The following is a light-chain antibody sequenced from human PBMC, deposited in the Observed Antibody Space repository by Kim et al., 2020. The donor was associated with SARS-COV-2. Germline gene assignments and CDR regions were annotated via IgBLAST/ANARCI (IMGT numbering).Light chain of an antibody. CDR1: QILLNSSNNMTY. CDR2: WTS. V-gene: IGKV4-1*01. J-gene: IGKJ1*01. Sequence: ATINCKSSQILLNSSNNMTYLAWYQQKPGQPPKLLIYWTSSRKSGVPDRFSGSGSGTDFTLTISSLQTEDVAVYYCQQYYRAPWTFGQGTKVEIK. CDR3: QQYYRAPWT.